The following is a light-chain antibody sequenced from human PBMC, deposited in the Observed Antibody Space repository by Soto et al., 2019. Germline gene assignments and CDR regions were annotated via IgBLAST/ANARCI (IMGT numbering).Light chain of an antibody. CDR3: CSYAGSNSYL. J-gene: IGLJ1*01. V-gene: IGLV2-23*01. CDR1: SNDVGSYDL. CDR2: EGT. Sequence: QSALTQPASVSGSPGQSITISCTGTSNDVGSYDLVSWYQQHPGKAPKLIIYEGTKRLSGLSNRFSGSKSGNTASLTISGLQAEDEADYYCCSYAGSNSYLFGTGTKVTVL.